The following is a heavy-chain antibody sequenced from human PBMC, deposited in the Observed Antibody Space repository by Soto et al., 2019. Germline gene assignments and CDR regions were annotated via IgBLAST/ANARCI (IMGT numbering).Heavy chain of an antibody. V-gene: IGHV3-30-3*01. Sequence: QVQLVESGGGVVQPGRSLRLSCAAPGFTFSSYAMHWVRQAPGKGLEWVAVISYDGSNKYYADSVKGRFTISRDNSKNTLYLQMNSLRAEDTAVYDCARGPYSGSYYYGMDVWGQGTTVTGSS. CDR3: ARGPYSGSYYYGMDV. D-gene: IGHD1-26*01. CDR1: GFTFSSYA. J-gene: IGHJ6*02. CDR2: ISYDGSNK.